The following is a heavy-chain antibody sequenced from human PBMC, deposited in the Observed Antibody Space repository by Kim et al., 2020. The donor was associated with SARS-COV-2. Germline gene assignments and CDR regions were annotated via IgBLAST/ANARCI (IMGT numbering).Heavy chain of an antibody. CDR1: GGSLSDYF. Sequence: SETLSLTCTVSGGSLSDYFWSWIRQPPGKGLEWIGYIYYSGTTNYNPSLKSRLTISVDTSKNRLSLKLTSVSAADTAVYYCARLPAYGSGKGGPFDYWGQGTLVTVPS. V-gene: IGHV4-59*08. CDR3: ARLPAYGSGKGGPFDY. CDR2: IYYSGTT. J-gene: IGHJ4*02. D-gene: IGHD3-10*01.